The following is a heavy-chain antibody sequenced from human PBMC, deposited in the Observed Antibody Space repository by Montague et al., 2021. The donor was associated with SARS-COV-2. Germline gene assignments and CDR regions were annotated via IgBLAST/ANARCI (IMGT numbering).Heavy chain of an antibody. V-gene: IGHV3-7*05. Sequence: SLRLSCAASGFTFSSYWMSWVRQAPGKGLEWVAYIKQDGSEKYYVDSVKGRFTISRDNAKNSLYLQMNSLRAEDTAVYYCARAFPRWLQFDPYFDYWGQGTLVTVSS. J-gene: IGHJ4*02. CDR3: ARAFPRWLQFDPYFDY. CDR2: IKQDGSEK. D-gene: IGHD5-24*01. CDR1: GFTFSSYW.